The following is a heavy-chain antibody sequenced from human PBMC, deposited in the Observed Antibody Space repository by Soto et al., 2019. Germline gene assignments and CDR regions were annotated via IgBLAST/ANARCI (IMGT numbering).Heavy chain of an antibody. V-gene: IGHV4-39*02. CDR2: IYYSGST. Sequence: PSETLSLTCTVSGGSISSSSYYWGWIRQPPGKGLEWIGSIYYSGSTYYNPSLKSRVTISVDTSKNQFSLKLSSVTAADTAVYYCAREGVTTVGYYYNYYYMDVWGKGTKVTVSS. CDR1: GGSISSSSYY. J-gene: IGHJ6*03. CDR3: AREGVTTVGYYYNYYYMDV. D-gene: IGHD4-17*01.